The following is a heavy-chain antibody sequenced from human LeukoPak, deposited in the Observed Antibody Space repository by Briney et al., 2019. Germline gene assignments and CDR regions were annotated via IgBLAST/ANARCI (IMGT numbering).Heavy chain of an antibody. CDR1: GFTFSTYW. CDR2: INSDGMST. V-gene: IGHV3-74*01. CDR3: ARDPRGYCSSTRCYDGVYLDY. D-gene: IGHD2-2*01. J-gene: IGHJ4*02. Sequence: GGSLRLSCAASGFTFSTYWMHWVRQAPGKGLVWVSRINSDGMSTNYADSVKGRFTISRDNAKNTLYLQMNSLRAEDTAVYYCARDPRGYCSSTRCYDGVYLDYWGQGTLVTVSS.